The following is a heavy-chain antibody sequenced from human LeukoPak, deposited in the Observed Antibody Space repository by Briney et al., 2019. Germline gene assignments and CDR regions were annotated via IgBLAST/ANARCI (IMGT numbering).Heavy chain of an antibody. Sequence: ASVKVSCKASGYTFTNYGISWVRQAPGQGLEWMGWISAYSGNTNYARKLQGRVTMTTDTSTSTAYMELRSLRSDDTAVYYCARDRPPFDFWSGYYRFDYWGQGTLVTVSS. D-gene: IGHD3-3*01. CDR1: GYTFTNYG. CDR2: ISAYSGNT. CDR3: ARDRPPFDFWSGYYRFDY. V-gene: IGHV1-18*01. J-gene: IGHJ4*02.